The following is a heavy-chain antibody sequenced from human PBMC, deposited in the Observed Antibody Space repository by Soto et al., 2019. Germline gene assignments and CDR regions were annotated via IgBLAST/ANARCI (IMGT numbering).Heavy chain of an antibody. CDR2: INHSGST. V-gene: IGHV4-34*01. D-gene: IGHD3-9*01. CDR3: ARVTQNYDILTGSPYYFDY. Sequence: SETLSLTXAVYGGSFSGYYWSWIRQPPGKGLEWIGEINHSGSTNYNPSLKSRVTISVDTSKNQFSLKLSSVTAADTAVYYCARVTQNYDILTGSPYYFDYWGQGTLVTVSS. J-gene: IGHJ4*02. CDR1: GGSFSGYY.